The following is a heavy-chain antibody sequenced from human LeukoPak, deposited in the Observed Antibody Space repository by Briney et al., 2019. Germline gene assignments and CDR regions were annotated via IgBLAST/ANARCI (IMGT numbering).Heavy chain of an antibody. CDR3: ARDLGYCSSTNCGHYYYGMDV. V-gene: IGHV3-21*01. CDR1: GFTFSSYT. CDR2: ISSSSSYK. D-gene: IGHD2-2*01. Sequence: TGGSLRLPCAASGFTFSSYTMNWVRQAPGKGLEWVSSISSSSSYKYYADSVKGRFTMSRDNAKNSLFLQMNSLRADDTAVYYCARDLGYCSSTNCGHYYYGMDVWGQGTTVTVSS. J-gene: IGHJ6*02.